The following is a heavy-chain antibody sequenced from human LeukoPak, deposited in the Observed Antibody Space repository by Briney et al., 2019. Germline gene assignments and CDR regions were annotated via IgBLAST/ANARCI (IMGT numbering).Heavy chain of an antibody. D-gene: IGHD3-3*01. Sequence: PSETLSLTCAVYGGSFSGYYWSWIRQPPGKGLEWIGEINHSGSTNYNPSLKSRVTISVDTSKNQFSLKLSSVTAADTAVYYCAVTYTYDFWSGYNFDYWGQGTLVTVSS. J-gene: IGHJ4*02. CDR3: AVTYTYDFWSGYNFDY. CDR1: GGSFSGYY. CDR2: INHSGST. V-gene: IGHV4-34*01.